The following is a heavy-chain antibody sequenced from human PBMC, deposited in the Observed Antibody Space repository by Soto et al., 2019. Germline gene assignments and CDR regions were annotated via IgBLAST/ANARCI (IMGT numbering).Heavy chain of an antibody. J-gene: IGHJ4*02. CDR3: ARELIVGANYFDY. V-gene: IGHV4-31*03. D-gene: IGHD1-26*01. CDR1: GGSISSGGYY. Sequence: PAETLSSTCTVSGGSISSGGYYWSWIRQHPGKGLEWIGYIYYSGSTYYNPSLKSRVTISVDTSKNQFSLKLSSVTAADTAVYYCARELIVGANYFDYWGQGTLVTVSS. CDR2: IYYSGST.